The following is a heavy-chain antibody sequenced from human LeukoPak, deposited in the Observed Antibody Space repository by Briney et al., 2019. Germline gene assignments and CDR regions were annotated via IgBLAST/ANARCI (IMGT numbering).Heavy chain of an antibody. D-gene: IGHD3-22*01. J-gene: IGHJ4*02. V-gene: IGHV3-30*02. CDR2: IRYGGSTK. CDR1: GFTFSSYG. CDR3: AKDWVVGARQYDSSGYFDY. Sequence: WGSLRLSCAASGFTFSSYGMHWIRQAPGKGLEWMAVIRYGGSTKYYAYSEKGRFTISGANTKNMPLQQMTIPTADATAFYCCAKDWVVGARQYDSSGYFDYWGQGTLVTVSS.